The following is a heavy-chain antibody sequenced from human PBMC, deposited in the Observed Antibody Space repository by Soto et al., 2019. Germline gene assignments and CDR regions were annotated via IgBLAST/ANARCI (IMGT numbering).Heavy chain of an antibody. CDR2: ITSSGGAT. CDR3: ARGDCKTSCYIGF. J-gene: IGHJ4*02. CDR1: GFGFSNYE. D-gene: IGHD2-2*02. V-gene: IGHV3-48*03. Sequence: EVQLVESGGGLVQPGGSVRLSCAASGFGFSNYEMNWVRQAPGKGLEWVSYITSSGGATMYADSVKGRFTISRDNAKDSLYLQMNSMRVEDTAVYYCARGDCKTSCYIGFWGQGALVTVSS.